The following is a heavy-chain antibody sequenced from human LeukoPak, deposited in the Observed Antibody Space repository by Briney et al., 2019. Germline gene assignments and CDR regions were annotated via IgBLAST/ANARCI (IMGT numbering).Heavy chain of an antibody. J-gene: IGHJ4*02. Sequence: ASVKVSCKASGGTFSSYSISWMRQAPGQGLEWMGWISTQSGDTNYAQKVQGRLTLTADRSTNTAYMELRSLRSDDTAVYYCARGAYGDIWGQGTMVTVSS. D-gene: IGHD3-9*01. CDR1: GGTFSSYS. CDR3: ARGAYGDI. CDR2: ISTQSGDT. V-gene: IGHV1-18*01.